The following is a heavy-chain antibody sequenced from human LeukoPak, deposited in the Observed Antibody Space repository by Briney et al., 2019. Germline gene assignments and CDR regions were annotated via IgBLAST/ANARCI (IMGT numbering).Heavy chain of an antibody. CDR3: ARANLGYSSGWSYFDY. Sequence: GGSLRLSCAASGFTFSSYSMNWVRQAPGKGLEWVSSISSSSSYIYYADSVKGRFTISRDNAKNSLYLQMNSLRAEDTAVYYCARANLGYSSGWSYFDYWGQGTLVTVSS. D-gene: IGHD6-19*01. J-gene: IGHJ4*02. CDR2: ISSSSSYI. CDR1: GFTFSSYS. V-gene: IGHV3-21*01.